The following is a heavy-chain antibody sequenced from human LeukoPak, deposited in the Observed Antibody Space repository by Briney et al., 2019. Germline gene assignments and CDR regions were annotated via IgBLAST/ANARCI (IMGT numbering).Heavy chain of an antibody. CDR1: AFCFSDYN. V-gene: IGHV3-21*01. J-gene: IGHJ6*03. Sequence: GGSLRLSCAPSAFCFSDYNMNWVRQARERGVGWVSSITSTGSYIYYADSVKGRFTISRDNAKNSLFLQLNSLRAEDTAVYYCARDPYSGAYSDYYYYYMDVWGKGTTVTVSS. CDR2: ITSTGSYI. CDR3: ARDPYSGAYSDYYYYYMDV. D-gene: IGHD1-26*01.